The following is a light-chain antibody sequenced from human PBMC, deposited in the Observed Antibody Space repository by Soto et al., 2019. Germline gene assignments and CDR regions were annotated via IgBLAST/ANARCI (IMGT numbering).Light chain of an antibody. J-gene: IGLJ1*01. CDR1: SSDVGAYNY. CDR2: EVT. Sequence: QSVLTQPASVSGSPGQSITISCTGTSSDVGAYNYVSWYQQHPGKAPKLMIYEVTDRPSGVSNRFSGSKSGNTASLTISGLQTEDEAEYYCISYTASTTPYVFGSGTKVTVL. V-gene: IGLV2-14*01. CDR3: ISYTASTTPYV.